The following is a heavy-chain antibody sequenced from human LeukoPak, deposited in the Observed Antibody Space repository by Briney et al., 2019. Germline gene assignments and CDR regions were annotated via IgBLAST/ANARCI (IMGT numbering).Heavy chain of an antibody. CDR2: IVGDGTSA. Sequence: GGSLRLSCVASGFSFSSYWMHWVRQAPGKGLVWVARIVGDGTSATYADSVKGRFTISRDNGEDTLYLQMNSLRVEDTALYYCVRGGDDPDHWGQGTLVTVSS. CDR3: VRGGDDPDH. V-gene: IGHV3-74*01. CDR1: GFSFSSYW. D-gene: IGHD3-16*01. J-gene: IGHJ4*02.